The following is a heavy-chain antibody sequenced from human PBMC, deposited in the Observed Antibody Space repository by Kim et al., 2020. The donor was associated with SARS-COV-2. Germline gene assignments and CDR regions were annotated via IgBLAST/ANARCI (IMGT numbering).Heavy chain of an antibody. V-gene: IGHV3-23*01. J-gene: IGHJ4*02. CDR2: ISNSGDRT. Sequence: GGSLRLSCEVSRFTFNNYGMTWVRQAAGKGLEWVSGISNSGDRTYYADSVKGRFTISRDNSKNTLYLQMNSLRAEDTAIYYCAKDFTVTVNYFDYWGQGTLVTVSS. D-gene: IGHD4-17*01. CDR1: RFTFNNYG. CDR3: AKDFTVTVNYFDY.